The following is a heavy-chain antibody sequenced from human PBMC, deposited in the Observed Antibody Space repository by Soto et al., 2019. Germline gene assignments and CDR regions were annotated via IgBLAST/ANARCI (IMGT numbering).Heavy chain of an antibody. CDR3: ARDMSGGTYDYYYGMDV. V-gene: IGHV3-23*01. J-gene: IGHJ6*02. CDR2: ISGSGSPT. CDR1: GFSFSSYA. Sequence: EVQLLESGGGLGQPGGSLRLSCAASGFSFSSYAMTWVRQAPGRGLEWVSAISGSGSPTYYADSVKGRFTISRDNSKNPLDLQMNGLRADDTAVYYCARDMSGGTYDYYYGMDVWGQGTTVTVSS. D-gene: IGHD1-26*01.